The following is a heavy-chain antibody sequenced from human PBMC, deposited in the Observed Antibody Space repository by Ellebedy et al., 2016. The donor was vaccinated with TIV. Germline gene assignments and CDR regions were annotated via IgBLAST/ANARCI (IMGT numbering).Heavy chain of an antibody. CDR1: GFIISGDW. CDR2: INPDGSAE. CDR3: VGPHWLVYS. V-gene: IGHV3-7*03. J-gene: IGHJ5*02. D-gene: IGHD6-19*01. Sequence: PGGSLRLSCAASGFIISGDWMSWVRQAPGKGLEWVAHINPDGSAEYYVDSVKGRFTISRDNAKRSLFLQMNSLRVDDTAVYYCVGPHWLVYSWGQGTLVTVSS.